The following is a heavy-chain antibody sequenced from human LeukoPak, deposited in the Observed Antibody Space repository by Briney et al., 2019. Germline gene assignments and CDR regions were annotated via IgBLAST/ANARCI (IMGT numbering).Heavy chain of an antibody. Sequence: SETLSLTCAVYGGSFSGYYWSWIRQPPGKGLEWIGEINHSGSTNYNPSLKSRVTISVDTSKNQFSLKLSSVTAADTAVYYCARERAAAGTRMIDYWGQGTLVTVSP. CDR1: GGSFSGYY. V-gene: IGHV4-34*01. D-gene: IGHD6-13*01. CDR2: INHSGST. CDR3: ARERAAAGTRMIDY. J-gene: IGHJ4*02.